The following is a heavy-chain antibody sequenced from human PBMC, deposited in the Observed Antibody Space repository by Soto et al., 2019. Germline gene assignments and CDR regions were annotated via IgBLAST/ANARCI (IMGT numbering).Heavy chain of an antibody. V-gene: IGHV4-59*01. CDR3: ARESAGSRKNNWFDP. CDR1: RGSISSYY. Sequence: PSETLSLTCSVSRGSISSYYWSWVRQPPGKGLEWIGFIHRTGSTKYNPSLESRVTISVDTSQNQLSLRLSSVTAADTAVYYCARESAGSRKNNWFDPWGQGILVTVSS. J-gene: IGHJ5*02. CDR2: IHRTGST.